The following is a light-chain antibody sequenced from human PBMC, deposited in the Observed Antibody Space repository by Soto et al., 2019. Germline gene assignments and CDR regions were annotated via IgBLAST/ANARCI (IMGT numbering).Light chain of an antibody. Sequence: EIVLTQSPATLSLSPGERATLSCRASQSVSSYLAWYQQKPGQAPRLLIYDASNRATGIPARFSGSGSGTDFTLTISSLEPEDFAVYYCQQSSDWQGGTFGQGTKLEIK. CDR1: QSVSSY. J-gene: IGKJ2*02. CDR3: QQSSDWQGGT. V-gene: IGKV3-11*01. CDR2: DAS.